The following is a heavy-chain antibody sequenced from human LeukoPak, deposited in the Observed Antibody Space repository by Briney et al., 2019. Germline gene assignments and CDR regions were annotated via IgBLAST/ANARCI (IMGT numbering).Heavy chain of an antibody. V-gene: IGHV4-39*07. CDR3: ARNPNRSSRGFDY. CDR1: GVSISSSSYY. Sequence: SETLSLTCTVSGVSISSSSYYWGWIRQPPGKGLEWIGSIYYSGSTYYNPSLKSRVTISVDTSKNQFSLKLSSVTAADTAVYYCARNPNRSSRGFDYWGQGTLVTVSS. D-gene: IGHD1-14*01. CDR2: IYYSGST. J-gene: IGHJ4*02.